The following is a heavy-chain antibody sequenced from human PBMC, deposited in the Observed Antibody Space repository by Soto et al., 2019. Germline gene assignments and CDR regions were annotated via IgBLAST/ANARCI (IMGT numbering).Heavy chain of an antibody. CDR3: ARPTVGISMKLVAFDI. V-gene: IGHV3-30-3*01. Sequence: LVESGGGVVQPGRSLRLSCEASGFTFRSYAMHWVRQVPGKGPQWVAVISHDGSSEYYADSVKGRFTISRDNFKNTLYLEMNSLRVEDSAVYYCARPTVGISMKLVAFDIWGLGTRVTVSS. D-gene: IGHD1-20*01. CDR1: GFTFRSYA. J-gene: IGHJ3*02. CDR2: ISHDGSSE.